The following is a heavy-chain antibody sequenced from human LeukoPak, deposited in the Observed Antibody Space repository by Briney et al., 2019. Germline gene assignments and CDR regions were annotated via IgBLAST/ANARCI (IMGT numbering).Heavy chain of an antibody. D-gene: IGHD6-19*01. CDR3: ARGTVAGKAPY. V-gene: IGHV3-7*01. CDR1: GFTFSSYW. J-gene: IGHJ4*02. Sequence: RGSLRLSCAASGFTFSSYWMNWARQAPGKGLEWVASINHNGNVNYYVDSVKGRFTISRDNAKNSLYLQMSNLRAEDTAVYYCARGTVAGKAPYWGQGTLVTVSS. CDR2: INHNGNVN.